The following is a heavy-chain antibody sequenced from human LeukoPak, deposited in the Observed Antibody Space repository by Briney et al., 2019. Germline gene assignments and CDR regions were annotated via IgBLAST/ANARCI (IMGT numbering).Heavy chain of an antibody. J-gene: IGHJ4*02. CDR3: ARDGYSGYDFGNY. CDR1: GFTFSSYW. V-gene: IGHV3-7*01. Sequence: GGSLRLSCAAFGFTFSSYWMSWVRQAPGKGLEWVANIKQDGSEKYYVDSVKGRFTISRDNAKNSLYLQMNSLRAEDTAVYYCARDGYSGYDFGNYWGQGTLVTVSS. CDR2: IKQDGSEK. D-gene: IGHD5-12*01.